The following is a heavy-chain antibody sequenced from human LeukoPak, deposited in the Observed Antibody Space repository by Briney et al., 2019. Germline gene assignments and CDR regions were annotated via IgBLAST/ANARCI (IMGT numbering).Heavy chain of an antibody. J-gene: IGHJ4*02. Sequence: SVKVSCKASGGTFSSYAISWVRQAPGQGLEWKGGIIPIFGTANYAQKFQGRVTITTDESTSTAYMELSSLRSEDTAVYYCARGPSLSGSSLYGTKDIYADYWGQGTLVTVSS. V-gene: IGHV1-69*05. D-gene: IGHD6-13*01. CDR1: GGTFSSYA. CDR2: IIPIFGTA. CDR3: ARGPSLSGSSLYGTKDIYADY.